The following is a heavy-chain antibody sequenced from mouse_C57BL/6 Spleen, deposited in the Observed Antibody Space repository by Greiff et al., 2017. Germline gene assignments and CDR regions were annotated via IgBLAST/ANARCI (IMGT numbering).Heavy chain of an antibody. J-gene: IGHJ2*01. D-gene: IGHD4-1*02. CDR2: ISYDGSN. Sequence: EVKLLESGPGLVKPSQSLSLTCSVTGYSITSGYYWNWIRQFPGNKLEWMGYISYDGSNNYNPSLKNRISITRDTSKNQFFLKLNSVTTEDTATYYCARDQLVLFDYWGQGTTLTVSS. CDR1: GYSITSGYY. V-gene: IGHV3-6*01. CDR3: ARDQLVLFDY.